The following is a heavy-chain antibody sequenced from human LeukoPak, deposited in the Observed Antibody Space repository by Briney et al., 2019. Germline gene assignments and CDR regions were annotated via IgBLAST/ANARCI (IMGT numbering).Heavy chain of an antibody. CDR2: IIPILGIA. D-gene: IGHD2-15*01. CDR3: ARGGSGPFDY. Sequence: ASVKVSCKASGGTFSSYAISWVRQAPGQGLEWMGRIIPILGIANYAQKFQGRVTITADKSTSTAYMELSSLRSEDTAVYYYARGGSGPFDYWGQGTLVTVSS. CDR1: GGTFSSYA. V-gene: IGHV1-69*04. J-gene: IGHJ4*02.